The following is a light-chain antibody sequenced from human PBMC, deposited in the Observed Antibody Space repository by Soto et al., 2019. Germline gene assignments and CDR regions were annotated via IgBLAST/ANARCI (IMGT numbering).Light chain of an antibody. CDR3: QQYKNYSYS. V-gene: IGKV1-5*01. J-gene: IGKJ2*03. CDR1: QPVNTF. Sequence: IQMTQSPSTVSASVGDSVTISGRASQPVNTFLAWSQQKPGGAHNVVIFDPSNLGSGVPSRFSGSGFGTEFNLSINSLQPNDFATYYCQQYKNYSYSFGQGTKLEIK. CDR2: DPS.